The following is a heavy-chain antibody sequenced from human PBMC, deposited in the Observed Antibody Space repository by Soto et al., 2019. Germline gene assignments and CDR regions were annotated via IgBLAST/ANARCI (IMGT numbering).Heavy chain of an antibody. V-gene: IGHV5-51*01. Sequence: GESLKISCKGSGYNFAGYWIAWVRQMPGKGLELMGIIYPSDSDTRYRPSFQGQVTISADKSISSAYLQWSSLRASDTATYYCARGGVSTRTFDYWGQGTPVTVSS. J-gene: IGHJ4*02. CDR3: ARGGVSTRTFDY. CDR1: GYNFAGYW. D-gene: IGHD3-3*01. CDR2: IYPSDSDT.